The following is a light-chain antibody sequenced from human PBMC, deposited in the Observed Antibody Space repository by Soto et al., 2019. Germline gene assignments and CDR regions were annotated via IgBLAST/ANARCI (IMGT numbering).Light chain of an antibody. V-gene: IGKV1-9*01. CDR3: QQYNNWPLT. CDR2: AAS. CDR1: QDIAIY. J-gene: IGKJ4*01. Sequence: IQLTQSPSSLSASVGDRVTITCRASQDIAIYLAWYQQKPGEAPKLLIYAASTLYGGVPSRFSGSGSGTDFALTITSLQAEDFATYYCQQYNNWPLTFGGGTKVEIK.